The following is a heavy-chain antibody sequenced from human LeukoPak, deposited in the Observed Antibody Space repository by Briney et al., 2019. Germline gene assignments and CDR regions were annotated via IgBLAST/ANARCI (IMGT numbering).Heavy chain of an antibody. V-gene: IGHV3-33*01. CDR1: GFTFSSYG. CDR3: ARGTTVYYYYYYMDV. J-gene: IGHJ6*03. CDR2: IWYDGSNK. Sequence: TGGSLRLSCAASGFTFSSYGMHWVRQAPGKGLEWVAVIWYDGSNKYYADSVKGRFTISRDNSKNTLYLQMNSLRAEDTAVHYCARGTTVYYYYYYMDVWGKGTTVTVSS. D-gene: IGHD1-14*01.